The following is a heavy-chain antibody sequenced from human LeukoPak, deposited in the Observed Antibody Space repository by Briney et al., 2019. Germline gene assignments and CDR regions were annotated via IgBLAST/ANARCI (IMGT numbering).Heavy chain of an antibody. V-gene: IGHV2-5*02. Sequence: ESGPTLVNPTQTLTLTCTFSGFSLSTSGVGVAWMRQPPGKALEWLALIYWDDDKRYSPSLKSRITITKDTSKNQVVLTMTNMDPVDTATYYCAHYDYGDSPTVDYFDYWGQGTLVTVSS. CDR1: GFSLSTSGVG. CDR3: AHYDYGDSPTVDYFDY. CDR2: IYWDDDK. J-gene: IGHJ4*02. D-gene: IGHD4-17*01.